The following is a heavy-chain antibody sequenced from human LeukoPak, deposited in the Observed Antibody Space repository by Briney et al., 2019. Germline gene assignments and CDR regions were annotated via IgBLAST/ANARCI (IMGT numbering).Heavy chain of an antibody. D-gene: IGHD6-13*01. CDR1: GFTFSNAW. V-gene: IGHV3-15*01. Sequence: GGSLRLSCAASGFTFSNAWMSSVRQAPGKGLEWVGRIKSKTDGGTTDYAAPVKGRFTISRDDSKNTLYLQMNSLKTEDTAVYYCTTDRKRLVLFDHWGQGTLVTVSS. CDR2: IKSKTDGGTT. CDR3: TTDRKRLVLFDH. J-gene: IGHJ4*02.